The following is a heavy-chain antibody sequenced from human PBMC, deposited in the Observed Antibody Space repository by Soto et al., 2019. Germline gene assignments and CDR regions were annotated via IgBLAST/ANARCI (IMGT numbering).Heavy chain of an antibody. CDR1: GFTFRNFA. V-gene: IGHV3-30*04. J-gene: IGHJ4*02. Sequence: QVQLVESGGGVVQPGRSLRLSCAASGFTFRNFAMHWVRQAPGKGLEWLAAITFDGKDKYYADSVKGRFTLSRDTSKKTLYLQMNSLTIDDRAMYFCTRDFLAGHAVYWGQGTLVTVSS. D-gene: IGHD6-25*01. CDR2: ITFDGKDK. CDR3: TRDFLAGHAVY.